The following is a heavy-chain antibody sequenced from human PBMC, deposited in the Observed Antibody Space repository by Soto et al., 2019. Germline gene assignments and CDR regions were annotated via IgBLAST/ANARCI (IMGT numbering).Heavy chain of an antibody. CDR2: IYHSGST. V-gene: IGHV4-4*02. Sequence: QVQLQESGPGLVKPSGTLSLTCAVSGGSISSSNWWSWVRQYPGKGLEWVGEIYHSGSTNYSPSRKSRVTISVDKSKDQFSLKLNSVTAADTVVYYCSRVRGGSGYYTPYSCYCAMDVWGQGTTVTVSS. CDR3: SRVRGGSGYYTPYSCYCAMDV. CDR1: GGSISSSNW. D-gene: IGHD3-3*01. J-gene: IGHJ6*02.